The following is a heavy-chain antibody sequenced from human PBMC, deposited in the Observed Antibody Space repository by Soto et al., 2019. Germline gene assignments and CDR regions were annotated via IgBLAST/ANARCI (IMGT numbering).Heavy chain of an antibody. J-gene: IGHJ4*02. D-gene: IGHD6-19*01. CDR3: ARAVAVPADFDY. V-gene: IGHV1-3*05. CDR2: INAGNGNT. Sequence: QVQLVQSGAEEKKPGASVKVSCKASGYTFTAYAMHWVRQAPGQRLEWMGWINAGNGNTKYSQKFQGRVTITRDTSASTAYMELSSLRSEDTAVYYCARAVAVPADFDYWGQGTLVTVSS. CDR1: GYTFTAYA.